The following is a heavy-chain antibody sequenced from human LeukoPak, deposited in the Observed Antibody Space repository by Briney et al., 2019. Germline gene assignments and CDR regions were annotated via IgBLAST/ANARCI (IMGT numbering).Heavy chain of an antibody. CDR2: IYTSGST. V-gene: IGHV4-4*07. D-gene: IGHD3-16*01. J-gene: IGHJ3*02. CDR3: ARAPDYSTDAFDI. Sequence: SETLSLTCTGSGGSISSYYWSWIRQPAEKGLKLIGRIYTSGSTNYNPSLKSRVTMSVDTSKNQFSLKLSSVTAADTAVYYCARAPDYSTDAFDIWGQGTMVTVSS. CDR1: GGSISSYY.